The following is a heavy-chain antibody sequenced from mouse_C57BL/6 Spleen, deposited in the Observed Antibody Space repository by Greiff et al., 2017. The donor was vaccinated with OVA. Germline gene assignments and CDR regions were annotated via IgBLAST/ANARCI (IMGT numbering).Heavy chain of an antibody. CDR1: GYTFTSYW. D-gene: IGHD1-1*01. Sequence: QVQLQQPGAELVKPGASVKMSCKASGYTFTSYWLTWVKQRPGQGLEWIGDIYPGSGSTNYTAKFKSKATLTVDTSSSTAYMQLSSLTSEDSAVYDGARKYYVRGDYWGQGTTLTVSS. CDR3: ARKYYVRGDY. V-gene: IGHV1-55*01. CDR2: IYPGSGST. J-gene: IGHJ2*01.